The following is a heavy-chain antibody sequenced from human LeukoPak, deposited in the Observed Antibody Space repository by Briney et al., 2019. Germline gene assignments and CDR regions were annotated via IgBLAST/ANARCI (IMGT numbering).Heavy chain of an antibody. CDR3: ARTYCSSTSCYLRDPVYFDY. D-gene: IGHD2-2*01. V-gene: IGHV4-61*02. CDR1: GGSISSGSYY. J-gene: IGHJ4*02. Sequence: SQTLSLTCTVSGGSISSGSYYWSWNRQPAGKGLEWIGRIYTSGSTNYNPSLKSRVTISVDTSKNQFSLKLSSVTAADTAVYYCARTYCSSTSCYLRDPVYFDYWGQGTLVTVSS. CDR2: IYTSGST.